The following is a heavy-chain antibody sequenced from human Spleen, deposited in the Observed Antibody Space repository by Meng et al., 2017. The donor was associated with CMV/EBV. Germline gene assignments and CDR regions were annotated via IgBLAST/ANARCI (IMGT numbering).Heavy chain of an antibody. Sequence: SETLSLTCSVSGGSIDSSRDYWGWIRQPPGKGLEWIGNIFSTGTTYYHPSVKSRVTISVAMSKNHFSLRLTSVTAADTAVYYCARDHDYGDYSLRFGFWGQGTLVTVSS. J-gene: IGHJ5*01. CDR1: GGSIDSSRDY. CDR2: IFSTGTT. CDR3: ARDHDYGDYSLRFGF. V-gene: IGHV4-39*07. D-gene: IGHD4-17*01.